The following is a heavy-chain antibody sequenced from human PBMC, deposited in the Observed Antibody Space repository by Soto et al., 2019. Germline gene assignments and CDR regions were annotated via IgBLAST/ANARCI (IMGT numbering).Heavy chain of an antibody. J-gene: IGHJ4*02. V-gene: IGHV3-9*01. CDR3: AKGGYDSSAYYYASFDY. CDR1: GFTFDDYA. D-gene: IGHD3-22*01. Sequence: EVQLVESGGGLVQPGRSLRLSCAASGFTFDDYAMHWVRQAPGKGLEWVSGISWNGGNIGYADSVKGRFTISRDNAKTSLYLQMSSLRAEDTALYYCAKGGYDSSAYYYASFDYWGQGTLVTVSS. CDR2: ISWNGGNI.